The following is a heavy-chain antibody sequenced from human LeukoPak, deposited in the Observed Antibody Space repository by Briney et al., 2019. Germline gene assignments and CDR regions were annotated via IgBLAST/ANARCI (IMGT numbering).Heavy chain of an antibody. CDR3: ARGGWYNEY. J-gene: IGHJ4*02. CDR1: GGSFSGYY. V-gene: IGHV4-34*01. D-gene: IGHD1-1*01. Sequence: SETLSLTCAVYGGSFSGYYWSWIRQPPGKGLEWIGEINHSGSTNYNPSLKSRVTISVDTSKNQFSLKLSSVTAADTAVYYCARGGWYNEYWGRGTLVTVSS. CDR2: INHSGST.